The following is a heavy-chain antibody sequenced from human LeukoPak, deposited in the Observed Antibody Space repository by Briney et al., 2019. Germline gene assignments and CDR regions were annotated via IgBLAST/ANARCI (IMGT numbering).Heavy chain of an antibody. CDR3: ARWAAFDI. J-gene: IGHJ3*02. CDR2: ISSSGTYI. V-gene: IGHV3-21*01. CDR1: GFTFSSYS. Sequence: XAXXGFTFSSYSXNWVRQAPGKGLEWVSSISSSGTYIYYADYVKGGFTISRDNDKKSLYMQMNRLRAEDTAVYYCARWAAFDIWGQGTMVTVSS.